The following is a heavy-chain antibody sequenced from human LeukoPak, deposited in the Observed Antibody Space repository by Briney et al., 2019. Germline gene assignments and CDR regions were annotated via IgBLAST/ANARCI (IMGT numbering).Heavy chain of an antibody. J-gene: IGHJ4*02. CDR1: GFTFNNYA. CDR3: AKLIGQEGATGDY. Sequence: GGSLSLSWAASGFTFNNYAMSWVRQPPGEGLEWVSSISDSGSSTNYADSVKGRFNMSRDNSKNTLYLQMNSLRAEDTAVYYCAKLIGQEGATGDYWGQGTLVTVSS. CDR2: ISDSGSST. D-gene: IGHD1-14*01. V-gene: IGHV3-23*01.